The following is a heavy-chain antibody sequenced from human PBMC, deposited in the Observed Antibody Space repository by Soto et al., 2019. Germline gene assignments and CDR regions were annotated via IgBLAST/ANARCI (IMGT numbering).Heavy chain of an antibody. J-gene: IGHJ5*02. Sequence: SETLSLTCTVSGGSITGYYWSWIRQPPGKGPEWIGNIHYSGSTNYNPSLKSRVTISVDTSKNQFSLRLSSVTAAETAVYYCARHSYYSNPLRFDPWGQGT. V-gene: IGHV4-59*08. D-gene: IGHD4-4*01. CDR1: GGSITGYY. CDR3: ARHSYYSNPLRFDP. CDR2: IHYSGST.